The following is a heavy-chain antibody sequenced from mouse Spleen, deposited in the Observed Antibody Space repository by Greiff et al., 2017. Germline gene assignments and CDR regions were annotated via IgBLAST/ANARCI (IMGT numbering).Heavy chain of an antibody. CDR1: GYTFTSYW. CDR2: IHPNSGST. Sequence: QVQLQQPGAELVKPGASVKLSCKASGYTFTSYWMHWVKQRSGQGLEWIGMIHPNSGSTNYHEKFKSKATMTVDKSSSTAYMQLSSLTSADSAVNDWARWGSSYYFDYWGQGTTLTVSS. J-gene: IGHJ2*01. D-gene: IGHD1-1*01. CDR3: ARWGSSYYFDY. V-gene: IGHV1-64*01.